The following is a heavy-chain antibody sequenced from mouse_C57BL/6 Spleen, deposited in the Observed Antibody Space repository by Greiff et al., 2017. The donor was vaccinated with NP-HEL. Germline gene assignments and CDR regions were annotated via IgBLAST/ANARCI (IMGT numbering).Heavy chain of an antibody. D-gene: IGHD2-1*01. J-gene: IGHJ4*01. CDR2: IDPSDSET. V-gene: IGHV1-52*01. CDR3: ASGNYYGNYDYAMDY. Sequence: VQLQQPGAELVRPGSSVKLSCKASGYTFTSYWMHWVKQRPIQGLEWIGNIDPSDSETHYNQKFKDKATLTVDKSSSTAYMQLSSLTSEDSAVYYCASGNYYGNYDYAMDYWGQGTSVTVSS. CDR1: GYTFTSYW.